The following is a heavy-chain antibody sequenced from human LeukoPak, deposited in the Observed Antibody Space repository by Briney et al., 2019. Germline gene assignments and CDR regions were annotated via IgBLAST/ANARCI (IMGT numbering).Heavy chain of an antibody. CDR2: MNPNSGYT. D-gene: IGHD6-19*01. J-gene: IGHJ4*02. CDR3: ARVAGSIDY. CDR1: GYTFTTYD. Sequence: ASVKLSCKASGYTFTTYDINWVRQATGQGLEWMGWMNPNSGYTGSAQKFQGRVTITRDTSISTAYMELRSLRSEDTAVYYCARVAGSIDYWGQGTLVTVSS. V-gene: IGHV1-8*03.